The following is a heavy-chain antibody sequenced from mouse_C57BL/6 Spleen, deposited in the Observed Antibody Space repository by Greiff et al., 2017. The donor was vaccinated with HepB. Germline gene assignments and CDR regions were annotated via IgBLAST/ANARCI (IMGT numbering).Heavy chain of an antibody. D-gene: IGHD2-4*01. CDR1: GYTFTNYW. V-gene: IGHV1-63*01. CDR3: ARTGYYDYDRGYYFDY. Sequence: QVQLQQSGAELVRPGTSVKMSCKASGYTFTNYWIGWAKQRPGHGLEWIGDIYPGGGYTNYNEKFKGKATLTADKSSSTAYMQLSSLTSEDSAIYYCARTGYYDYDRGYYFDYWGQGTTLTVSS. J-gene: IGHJ2*01. CDR2: IYPGGGYT.